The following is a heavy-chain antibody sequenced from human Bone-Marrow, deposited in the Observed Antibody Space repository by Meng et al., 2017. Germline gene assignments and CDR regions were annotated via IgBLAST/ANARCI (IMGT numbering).Heavy chain of an antibody. CDR1: GGSFSGYY. D-gene: IGHD3-22*01. J-gene: IGHJ5*02. V-gene: IGHV4-34*01. Sequence: QGPQQQWGQVLLKTSATLAITCAAFGGSFSGYYWSWLRQPPGKGLEWIGEINHSGSTNYNPSLKSRVTISVDTSKNQFSLKRSSVTAADTAVYYCARVGVVVITPNWFDHWGQGTLVTVSS. CDR2: INHSGST. CDR3: ARVGVVVITPNWFDH.